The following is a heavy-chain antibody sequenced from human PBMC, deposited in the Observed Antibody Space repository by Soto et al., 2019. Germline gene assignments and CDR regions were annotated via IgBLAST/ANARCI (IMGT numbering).Heavy chain of an antibody. Sequence: QEQLAESGGGVVQPGRSLRLSCAASRFTFSSYGMHWVPQAPGKGLEWVAVISYDGDYKNYADSVRGRFTISRDNSKNTLYLRINSLRADDTAVYYCAKGCTVTRWRYLDLWGRGTLVTVSS. V-gene: IGHV3-30*18. D-gene: IGHD4-17*01. CDR1: RFTFSSYG. CDR2: ISYDGDYK. CDR3: AKGCTVTRWRYLDL. J-gene: IGHJ2*01.